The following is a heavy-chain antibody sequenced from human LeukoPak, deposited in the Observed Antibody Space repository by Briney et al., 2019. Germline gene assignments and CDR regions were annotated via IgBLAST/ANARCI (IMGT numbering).Heavy chain of an antibody. CDR2: ISASGDVT. V-gene: IGHV3-23*01. CDR3: ANERLWFGETPFDY. D-gene: IGHD3-10*01. Sequence: PGGSLRLSCEASRFSFSAYPMGWVRRAPGKGLEWVSGISASGDVTFHADPLKGRFTISRDNSKNTLYLQMDSLRAEDTAVYYCANERLWFGETPFDYWGQGTLVTVSS. CDR1: RFSFSAYP. J-gene: IGHJ4*02.